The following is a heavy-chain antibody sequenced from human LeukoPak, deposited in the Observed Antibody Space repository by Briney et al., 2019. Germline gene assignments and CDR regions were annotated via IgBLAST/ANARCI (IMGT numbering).Heavy chain of an antibody. V-gene: IGHV3-73*01. CDR2: IRSKANSYAI. Sequence: GGSLRLSCAASGFTFSGSAMHWVRQASGKGLEWVGRIRSKANSYAIAYAASVKGRFTISRDDSKNTAYLQMNSLKTEDTAVYYCTSFDWDYVWGSYRPLWGQGTLVTVSS. CDR1: GFTFSGSA. J-gene: IGHJ4*02. D-gene: IGHD3-16*02. CDR3: TSFDWDYVWGSYRPL.